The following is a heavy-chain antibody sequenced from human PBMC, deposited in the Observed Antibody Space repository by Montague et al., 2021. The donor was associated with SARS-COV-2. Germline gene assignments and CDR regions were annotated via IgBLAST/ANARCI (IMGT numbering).Heavy chain of an antibody. Sequence: SETLSPTCTVSGGSISTYSWSWIRQPPGKGLEWIGYVYYSGSINYNPSLKSRVTLSIDTSKNQFSLKLSSVTAADTAVYFCAGGTRYYYDSTYYFDHWGRGTLVTVSS. D-gene: IGHD3-22*01. V-gene: IGHV4-59*13. J-gene: IGHJ2*01. CDR2: VYYSGSI. CDR1: GGSISTYS. CDR3: AGGTRYYYDSTYYFDH.